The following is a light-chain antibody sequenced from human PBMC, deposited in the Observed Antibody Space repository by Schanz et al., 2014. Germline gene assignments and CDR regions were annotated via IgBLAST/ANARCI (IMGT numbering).Light chain of an antibody. Sequence: EIVLTQSPGTLSLSPGERATLSCRASQSVSSSYLAWYQQKPGQAPRLLIYGASTRATGIPVRFSGSGSGTEFTLTISSLQSEDFAVYYCQQYFNWPLTFGPGTKVDIK. V-gene: IGKV3-15*01. CDR3: QQYFNWPLT. CDR2: GAS. CDR1: QSVSSSY. J-gene: IGKJ3*01.